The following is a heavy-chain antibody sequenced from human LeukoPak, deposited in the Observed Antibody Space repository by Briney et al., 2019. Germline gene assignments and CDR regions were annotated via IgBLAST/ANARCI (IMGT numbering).Heavy chain of an antibody. CDR1: GFTFSSYA. CDR3: AKADEYYYDSSPSAFDI. Sequence: PGGSLRLSCAASGFTFSSYAISWVRQAPGKGLEWVSAISGSGGSTYYADSVKGRFTISRDNSKNTLYLQMNSLRAEDTAVYYCAKADEYYYDSSPSAFDIWGQGTMVTVSS. J-gene: IGHJ3*02. CDR2: ISGSGGST. V-gene: IGHV3-23*01. D-gene: IGHD3-22*01.